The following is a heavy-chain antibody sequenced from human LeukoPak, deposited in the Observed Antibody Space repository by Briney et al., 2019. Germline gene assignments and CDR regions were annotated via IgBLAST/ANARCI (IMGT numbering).Heavy chain of an antibody. CDR1: GGSISSYY. Sequence: SETLSLTCTVSGGSISSYYWSWIRQPPGKGLEWIGYIYYSGSTNYNPSLKSRVTISVDTSKNQFSLKLSSVTAEDTAVYYCARDTPPDYWGQGTLVTVSS. CDR3: ARDTPPDY. J-gene: IGHJ4*02. CDR2: IYYSGST. V-gene: IGHV4-59*01.